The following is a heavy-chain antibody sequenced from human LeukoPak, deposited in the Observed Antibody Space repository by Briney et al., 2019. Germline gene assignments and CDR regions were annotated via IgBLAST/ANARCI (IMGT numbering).Heavy chain of an antibody. CDR3: AGARSSDYPDY. CDR2: MNHSGST. V-gene: IGHV4-34*01. J-gene: IGHJ4*01. Sequence: SETLSLTCAVYGGSFSSYYWSWIRQPPGKGLELNGDMNHSGSTNNNPSLKSRVPMSIDTSKTQFCLNLMSVTAADTAMYFCAGARSSDYPDYWGQGTTVTVSS. CDR1: GGSFSSYY. D-gene: IGHD5-12*01.